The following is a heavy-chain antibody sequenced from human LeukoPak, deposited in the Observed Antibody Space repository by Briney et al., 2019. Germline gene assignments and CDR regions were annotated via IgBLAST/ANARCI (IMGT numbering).Heavy chain of an antibody. CDR2: IYTGGST. CDR1: GGSISSYY. J-gene: IGHJ6*02. V-gene: IGHV4-4*07. CDR3: ATVMAAAGTRHYYYYYGMDV. Sequence: SETLSLTCTVSGGSISSYYWSWIRQPAGKGLEWIGRIYTGGSTNYNPSLKSRVTMSVDTSKNQFSLKLSSVTAADTAVYYCATVMAAAGTRHYYYYYGMDVWGQGTTVTVSS. D-gene: IGHD6-13*01.